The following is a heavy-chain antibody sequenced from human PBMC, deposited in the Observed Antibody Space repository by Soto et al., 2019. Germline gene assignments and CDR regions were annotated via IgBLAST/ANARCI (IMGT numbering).Heavy chain of an antibody. CDR3: ARIAPQWERSPEFYFDY. J-gene: IGHJ4*02. CDR1: GYTFTGYY. D-gene: IGHD1-26*01. CDR2: INPNSGGT. V-gene: IGHV1-2*04. Sequence: ASVKVSCKASGYTFTGYYMHWVRQAPGQGLEWMGWINPNSGGTNYAQKFQGWVTMTRDTSISTAYMELGRLRSDDTAVYYCARIAPQWERSPEFYFDYWGQGTLVTVSS.